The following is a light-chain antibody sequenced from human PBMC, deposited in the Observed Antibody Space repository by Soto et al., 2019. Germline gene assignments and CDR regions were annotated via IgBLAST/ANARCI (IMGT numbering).Light chain of an antibody. J-gene: IGLJ3*02. Sequence: QSVLTQPRSVSGSPGQSVTISCTGTSSDVGGYNYVSWYQQHPGKAPKLMIYDVSKWPSGVPDRFSGSKSGNTASLTISGLQAEDEADYYCYSYAGSYTWVFGGGTKVTVL. CDR1: SSDVGGYNY. CDR3: YSYAGSYTWV. CDR2: DVS. V-gene: IGLV2-11*01.